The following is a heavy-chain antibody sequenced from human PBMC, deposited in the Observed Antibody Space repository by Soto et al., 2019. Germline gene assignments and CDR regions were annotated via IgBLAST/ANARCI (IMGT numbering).Heavy chain of an antibody. CDR2: IYPGDSDT. CDR1: GDSFINYW. V-gene: IGHV5-51*01. J-gene: IGHJ3*02. D-gene: IGHD4-17*01. Sequence: GEFLKISCKAAGDSFINYWIGCVRQMPGKGLEWMGIIYPGDSDTRYSPSFQGHVTMSVDMSINTAYLQWSSLKASDTARYYCARPTVTTDVFDMWGQGTMVTVSS. CDR3: ARPTVTTDVFDM.